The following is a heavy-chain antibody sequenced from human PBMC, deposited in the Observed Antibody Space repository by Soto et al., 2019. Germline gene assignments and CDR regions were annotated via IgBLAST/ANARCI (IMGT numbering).Heavy chain of an antibody. V-gene: IGHV3-7*03. CDR3: ASHPPRGDYNKYATTY. J-gene: IGHJ4*02. CDR2: IKEDGSEK. Sequence: PVVLMRLSCTASGFNFSNHCMSWVSQAHGKGLEWVANIKEDGSEKYYVDSVRGRFTISRDNARHSLYLQMNSLRAEDTAVYYCASHPPRGDYNKYATTYWGQGTLVT. D-gene: IGHD4-4*01. CDR1: GFNFSNHC.